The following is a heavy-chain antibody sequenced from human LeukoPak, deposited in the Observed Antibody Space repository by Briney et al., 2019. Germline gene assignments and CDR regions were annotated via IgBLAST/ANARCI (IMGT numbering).Heavy chain of an antibody. J-gene: IGHJ4*02. D-gene: IGHD6-19*01. CDR2: IRYDGGNN. CDR3: AKDRFSIAVAGPLDY. CDR1: GFTFSSYG. V-gene: IGHV3-30*02. Sequence: GGSLRLSCAASGFTFSSYGMHWVRQAPGKGLEWVAFIRYDGGNNYYADSVKGRFTISRDNSKNTLYLQMNSLRAEDTAVYYCAKDRFSIAVAGPLDYWGQGTLVTVSS.